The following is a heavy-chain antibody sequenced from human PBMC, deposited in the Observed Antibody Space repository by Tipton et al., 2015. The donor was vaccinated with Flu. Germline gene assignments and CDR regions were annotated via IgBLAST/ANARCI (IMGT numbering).Heavy chain of an antibody. CDR1: GFTFRNAW. J-gene: IGHJ4*02. V-gene: IGHV3-15*01. CDR3: VPDGYWGDYFAY. CDR2: IKSKAEGGAA. D-gene: IGHD5-18*01. Sequence: SLRLSCAASGFTFRNAWMSWVRQAPGKGLEWVGRIKSKAEGGAADYAAPVKGRFTISRDDSKNTLFLQMNSLKTEDTAVYYCVPDGYWGDYFAYWGQGALVTVSS.